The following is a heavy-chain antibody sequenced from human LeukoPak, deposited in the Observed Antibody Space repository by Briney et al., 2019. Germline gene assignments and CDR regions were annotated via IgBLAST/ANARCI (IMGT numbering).Heavy chain of an antibody. D-gene: IGHD5-18*01. V-gene: IGHV1-2*02. CDR1: GYTSTGYY. CDR3: ARNTAPGYGLDV. J-gene: IGHJ6*02. Sequence: ASVKVSCKASGYTSTGYYINWVHQAPEQGFEWMGWIHPNSGATGYAQNFQGRVTMTRDTSISTAYMDLSRLRSDDTAVYYCARNTAPGYGLDVWGQGTPVTVSS. CDR2: IHPNSGAT.